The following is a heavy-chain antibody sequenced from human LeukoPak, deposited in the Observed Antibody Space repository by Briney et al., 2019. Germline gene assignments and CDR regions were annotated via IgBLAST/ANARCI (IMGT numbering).Heavy chain of an antibody. CDR3: ARDSSRGGSGMDV. CDR2: IYYSGST. CDR1: GGSISSGDYY. Sequence: NPSETLSLTCTVSGGSISSGDYYWSWIRQPPGKGLEWIGYIYYSGSTYYNPSLKSRVTISVDTSKNQFSLKLSSVTAADTAVYYCARDSSRGGSGMDVWGQGTTVTVSS. J-gene: IGHJ6*02. D-gene: IGHD3-10*01. V-gene: IGHV4-30-4*01.